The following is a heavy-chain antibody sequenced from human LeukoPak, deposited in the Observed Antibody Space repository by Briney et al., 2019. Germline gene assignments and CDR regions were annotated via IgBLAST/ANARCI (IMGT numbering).Heavy chain of an antibody. V-gene: IGHV3-23*01. J-gene: IGHJ5*02. CDR3: AKDGGSYGSNWFDP. D-gene: IGHD1-26*01. CDR1: GFTFSSYG. CDR2: ISGSGGST. Sequence: GGSLRLSCAASGFTFSSYGMSWVRQAPGKGLEWVSAISGSGGSTYYADSVKGRFTISRDNAKNSLYLQMNNLRAEDTAFYYSAKDGGSYGSNWFDPWGQGTLVTVSS.